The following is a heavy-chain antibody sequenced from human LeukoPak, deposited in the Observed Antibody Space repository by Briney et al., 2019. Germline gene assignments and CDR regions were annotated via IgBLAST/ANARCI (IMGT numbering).Heavy chain of an antibody. V-gene: IGHV4-30-4*08. CDR3: ARQFQFG. Sequence: TLSLTCTVSGVSISSGDYDWGWIRQPPGKGLEWIGYIYYSGSTYYNPALKSRFSISVGTCKNRYSVKLSSVTAADPAVYYCARQFQFGWGQGTLVTVSS. CDR2: IYYSGST. J-gene: IGHJ4*02. CDR1: GVSISSGDYD. D-gene: IGHD3-16*01.